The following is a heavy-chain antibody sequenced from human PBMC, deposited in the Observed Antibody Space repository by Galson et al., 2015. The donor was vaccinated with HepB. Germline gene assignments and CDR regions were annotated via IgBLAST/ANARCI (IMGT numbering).Heavy chain of an antibody. CDR3: ARKDGSGSYYAYYYYMDV. Sequence: SVKVSCKASGYTFTSYGISWVRQAPGQGLEWMGWMNPNSGNTGYAQKFQGRVTMTRNTSISTAYMELSSLRSEDTAVYYCARKDGSGSYYAYYYYMDVWGKGTTVTVSS. CDR1: GYTFTSYG. CDR2: MNPNSGNT. V-gene: IGHV1-8*02. J-gene: IGHJ6*03. D-gene: IGHD3-10*01.